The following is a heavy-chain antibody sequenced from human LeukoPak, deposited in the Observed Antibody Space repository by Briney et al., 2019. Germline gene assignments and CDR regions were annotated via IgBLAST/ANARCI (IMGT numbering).Heavy chain of an antibody. CDR2: IYYSGST. J-gene: IGHJ4*02. Sequence: SETLSLTCTVSGGSISSRSHYGGWISQPPGKGLEWIGSIYYSGSTYYNPSLKSRVTISVDTSKNQFSLKLSPVTAAATAVYYCARLIYSGHVFDYWGQGTLVTVSS. V-gene: IGHV4-39*01. D-gene: IGHD5-12*01. CDR3: ARLIYSGHVFDY. CDR1: GGSISSRSHY.